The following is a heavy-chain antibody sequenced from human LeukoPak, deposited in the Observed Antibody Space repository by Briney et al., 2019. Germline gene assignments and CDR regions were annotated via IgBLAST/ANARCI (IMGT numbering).Heavy chain of an antibody. D-gene: IGHD6-13*01. J-gene: IGHJ6*02. CDR1: GFTFSSYG. CDR2: IWYDGSNK. CDR3: ARVWGSSWYLAYYYYGMDV. V-gene: IGHV3-33*01. Sequence: GGSLRLSCAASGFTFSSYGMHWVRQAPGKGLEWVAVIWYDGSNKYYADSVKGRFTISRDNSKNTLYLQMNSLRAEDTAVYYCARVWGSSWYLAYYYYGMDVWGQGTTVTVSS.